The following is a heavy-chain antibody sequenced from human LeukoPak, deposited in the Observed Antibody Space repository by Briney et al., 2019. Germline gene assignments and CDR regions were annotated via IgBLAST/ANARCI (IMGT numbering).Heavy chain of an antibody. CDR2: IYETGST. V-gene: IGHV4-39*07. CDR3: ARVTGYMIEDYFDY. CDR1: GGSLSSSSYY. D-gene: IGHD3-22*01. J-gene: IGHJ4*02. Sequence: SETLSLTCSVSGGSLSSSSYYWGWIRQPPGRGLEWIGNIYETGSTNYNPSLKSRVTISVDTPKNQFSLKLSSVTAADTAVYYCARVTGYMIEDYFDYWGQGTLVTVSS.